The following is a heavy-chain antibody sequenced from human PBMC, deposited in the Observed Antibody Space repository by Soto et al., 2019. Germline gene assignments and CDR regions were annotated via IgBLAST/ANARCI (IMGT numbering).Heavy chain of an antibody. D-gene: IGHD1-26*01. V-gene: IGHV3-23*01. CDR2: ISGSGGSP. CDR1: GFSFRTYT. Sequence: PLGSLRLSCAASGFSFRTYTMSWVRQAPGKGLEWLSVISGSGGSPSYADSVQGRFVISRDNARNTLYLHMNSLRAEDTAMYYCAKARCTTTDCYVPDYWGRGTLVTVSS. CDR3: AKARCTTTDCYVPDY. J-gene: IGHJ4*02.